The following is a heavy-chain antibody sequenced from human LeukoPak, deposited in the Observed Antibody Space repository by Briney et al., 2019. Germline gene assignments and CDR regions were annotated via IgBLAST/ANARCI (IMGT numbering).Heavy chain of an antibody. V-gene: IGHV3-53*05. J-gene: IGHJ3*02. CDR2: IYSGGST. CDR1: GFTVSSNY. D-gene: IGHD3-16*02. Sequence: GGSLRLSCAASGFTVSSNYMSWVRQAPGKGLEWVSVIYSGGSTYYADSVKGRFTISRDNSKNTLYLQMNSLRAEDTAVYYCAKLMITFGGVIASDAFDIWGQGTMVTVSS. CDR3: AKLMITFGGVIASDAFDI.